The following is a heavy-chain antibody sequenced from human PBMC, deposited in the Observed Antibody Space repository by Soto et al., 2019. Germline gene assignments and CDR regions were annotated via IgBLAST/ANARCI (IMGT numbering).Heavy chain of an antibody. J-gene: IGHJ4*02. Sequence: EVQLLESGGGLVQPGGSLRLSCAASGFTFSSYAMSWVRQAPGEGLEWVSAISGSGGSTYYADSVKGRFTISRDNSKNTLYLQMNSLRAEDTAVYYCAQGIYGDYDFDYWGQGTLVTVSS. CDR1: GFTFSSYA. CDR3: AQGIYGDYDFDY. CDR2: ISGSGGST. D-gene: IGHD4-17*01. V-gene: IGHV3-23*01.